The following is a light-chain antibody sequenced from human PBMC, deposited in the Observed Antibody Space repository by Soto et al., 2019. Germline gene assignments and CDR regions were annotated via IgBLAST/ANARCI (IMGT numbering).Light chain of an antibody. J-gene: IGLJ1*01. CDR3: SSYSISTASL. Sequence: QSVLTHPASVSGSPGQSITICCTGTSRDVGGYDYVSWYQLHPGKAPKHMVFEVNNRPSGVSYRFSGSKSGNTASLTISGLQAEDEADYFCSSYSISTASLFGTGPKVTVL. CDR2: EVN. CDR1: SRDVGGYDY. V-gene: IGLV2-14*01.